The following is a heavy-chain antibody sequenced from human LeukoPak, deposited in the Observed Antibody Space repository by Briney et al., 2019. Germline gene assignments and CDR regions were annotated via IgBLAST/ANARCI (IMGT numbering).Heavy chain of an antibody. D-gene: IGHD3-3*01. CDR1: GGSFSGYY. CDR3: ARHPLYYDFWSGYYEHFDY. Sequence: SETLSLTCAVYGGSFSGYYWSWIRQPPGKGLEWTGEINHSGSTNYNPSLKSRVTISVDTSKNQFSLKLSSVTAADTAVYYCARHPLYYDFWSGYYEHFDYWGQGTLVTVSS. J-gene: IGHJ4*02. CDR2: INHSGST. V-gene: IGHV4-34*01.